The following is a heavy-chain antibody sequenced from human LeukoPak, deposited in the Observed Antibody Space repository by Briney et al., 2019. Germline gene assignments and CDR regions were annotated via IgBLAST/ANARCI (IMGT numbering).Heavy chain of an antibody. J-gene: IGHJ4*02. CDR2: ISGSDGGT. Sequence: GGPLRLSCAASGFTFSSKGMSWVRQAPGKGLEWVSAISGSDGGTYYADSVKGRFTISRDNSKNTVSLQMNSLRAEDTAVYYCAKEDPGNPLTIDYWGQGTLVTVSS. D-gene: IGHD1-14*01. CDR3: AKEDPGNPLTIDY. V-gene: IGHV3-23*01. CDR1: GFTFSSKG.